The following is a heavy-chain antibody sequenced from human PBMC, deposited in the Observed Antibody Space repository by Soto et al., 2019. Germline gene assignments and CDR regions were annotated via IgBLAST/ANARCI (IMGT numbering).Heavy chain of an antibody. V-gene: IGHV4-39*01. CDR1: GGSISSSSYY. CDR3: ARHRRGITMVRGVITPFDY. CDR2: IYYSGST. J-gene: IGHJ4*02. D-gene: IGHD3-10*01. Sequence: PSETLSLTCTVSGGSISSSSYYWGWIRQPPGKGLEWIGSIYYSGSTYYNPSLKSRATISVDTSKNQFSLKLSSVTAADTAVYYCARHRRGITMVRGVITPFDYWGQGTLVTVSS.